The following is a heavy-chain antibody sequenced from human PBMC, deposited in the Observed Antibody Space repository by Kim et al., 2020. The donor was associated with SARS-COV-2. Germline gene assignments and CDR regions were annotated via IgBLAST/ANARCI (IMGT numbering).Heavy chain of an antibody. CDR2: IYNSGNT. J-gene: IGHJ3*02. Sequence: SETLSLTCTVSGDSSSNYYWSWIRQPAGKGVEWIGRIYNSGNTKYNPSLKSRVTMSVDTSKNQFFLKLNSVTAADTAVYYCAREYYDLSLASPGAFDIWGQGTMVTVSS. V-gene: IGHV4-4*07. CDR3: AREYYDLSLASPGAFDI. CDR1: GDSSSNYY. D-gene: IGHD3-3*01.